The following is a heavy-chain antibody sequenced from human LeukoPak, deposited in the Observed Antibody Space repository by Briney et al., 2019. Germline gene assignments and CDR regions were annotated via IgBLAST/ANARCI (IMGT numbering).Heavy chain of an antibody. V-gene: IGHV3-48*04. J-gene: IGHJ6*02. CDR3: ASNPYGSGSTYYYGMDV. CDR2: ISSSSSTI. Sequence: PGGSLRLSCAASGFTFSSYSMNWVRQAPGKGLEWVSYISSSSSTIYYADSVKGRFTISRDNAKNSLYLQMNSLRAEDTAVYYCASNPYGSGSTYYYGMDVWGQGTTVTVSS. CDR1: GFTFSSYS. D-gene: IGHD3-10*01.